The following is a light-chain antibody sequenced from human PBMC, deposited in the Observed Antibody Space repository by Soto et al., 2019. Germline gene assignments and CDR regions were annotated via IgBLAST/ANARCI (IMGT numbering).Light chain of an antibody. CDR1: QSVLYSSDNRNY. V-gene: IGKV4-1*01. CDR3: QQYYTNPRT. Sequence: DIVMTQSPDSLAVSLGERATVNCKSGQSVLYSSDNRNYLAWYQQKPGQSPKLLISWASTRESGVPDRFSGSGSGTDSTLTISSLQAADVAVYFCQQYYTNPRTFGQGTKVEIK. CDR2: WAS. J-gene: IGKJ1*01.